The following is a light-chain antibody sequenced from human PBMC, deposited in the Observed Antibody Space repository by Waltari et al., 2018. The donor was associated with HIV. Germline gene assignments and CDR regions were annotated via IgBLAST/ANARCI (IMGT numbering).Light chain of an antibody. V-gene: IGLV1-47*01. Sequence: QSLLTQPPSASGTPGQRVTIPCSGSSSNIGSNFVYWYQQLPGTAPKLLIYRKNQRPSGVPYRFSGSKSGTSASLAISGLRSDDEADFYCAAWDDSLSGKWVFGGGTKLTVL. CDR1: SSNIGSNF. CDR3: AAWDDSLSGKWV. CDR2: RKN. J-gene: IGLJ3*02.